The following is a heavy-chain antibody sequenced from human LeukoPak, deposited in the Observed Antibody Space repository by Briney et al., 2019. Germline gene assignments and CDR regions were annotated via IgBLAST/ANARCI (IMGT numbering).Heavy chain of an antibody. Sequence: GGSLRLSCAASGFTFDDYGMSWVRQAPGKWLEWVSGINWNGGSTGYADSVKGRFTISRDNAKNSLYLQMNSLRAEDTALYYCARDGPAYCGGDCYSGYWGQGTLVTVSS. V-gene: IGHV3-20*04. CDR3: ARDGPAYCGGDCYSGY. J-gene: IGHJ4*02. CDR2: INWNGGST. D-gene: IGHD2-21*02. CDR1: GFTFDDYG.